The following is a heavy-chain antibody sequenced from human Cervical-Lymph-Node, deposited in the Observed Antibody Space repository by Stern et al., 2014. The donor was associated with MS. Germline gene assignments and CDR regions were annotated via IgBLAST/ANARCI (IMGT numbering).Heavy chain of an antibody. Sequence: EVQLVQSGAEVKQPGESLKISCKASGYNFPDYWIGWVRQMPGQGLEWMAIIYPGDSETRYSPSFQGQFTLSVDKSSSTAYLQWSSLKASDTALYYCARPKNYAAGNSPFDYWGQGTLVTVSS. CDR2: IYPGDSET. J-gene: IGHJ4*02. CDR1: GYNFPDYW. D-gene: IGHD4/OR15-4a*01. CDR3: ARPKNYAAGNSPFDY. V-gene: IGHV5-51*01.